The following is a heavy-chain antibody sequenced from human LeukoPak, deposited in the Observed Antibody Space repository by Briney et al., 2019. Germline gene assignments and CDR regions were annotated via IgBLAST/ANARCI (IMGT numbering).Heavy chain of an antibody. D-gene: IGHD6-19*01. Sequence: PGRSLRLSCPASGITLSSYWMRWVRQAPGKVPVWVSRIKSDGSITNYTDSVKGRFPISRDSDKNPLYLQMSSLRTEDTALYYCLHYSSGWQWGRGTLVTVSS. CDR1: GITLSSYW. CDR3: LHYSSGWQ. V-gene: IGHV3-74*01. CDR2: IKSDGSIT. J-gene: IGHJ4*02.